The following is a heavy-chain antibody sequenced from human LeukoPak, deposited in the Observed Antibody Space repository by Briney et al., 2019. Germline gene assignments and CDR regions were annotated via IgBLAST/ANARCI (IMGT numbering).Heavy chain of an antibody. D-gene: IGHD3-10*02. CDR2: IWYDGSNE. J-gene: IGHJ3*01. CDR1: GFSFSSSG. Sequence: GGSLRLSCAASGFSFSSSGMHWVRQAPGKGLEWVAVIWYDGSNEYYADPVKGRFTISRDNSKNTLHLQMNSLRVEDTSVYYCAREISMFVNAFDLWGQGTLVAVSS. CDR3: AREISMFVNAFDL. V-gene: IGHV3-33*01.